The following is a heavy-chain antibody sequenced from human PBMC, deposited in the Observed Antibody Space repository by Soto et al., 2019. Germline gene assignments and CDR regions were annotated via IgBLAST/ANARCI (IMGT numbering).Heavy chain of an antibody. V-gene: IGHV4-59*08. J-gene: IGHJ5*02. CDR2: IFDSGIT. CDR3: ASQFCSGGACFNWFDP. CDR1: GGSISSYY. Sequence: SETLSLTCTVSGGSISSYYWSWIRQPPGKGLEWIGYIFDSGITHYNPSLKSRVAMSVDTSKNQFSLNLTSVTAADTAVYFCASQFCSGGACFNWFDPWGHGTLVTVSS. D-gene: IGHD2-21*02.